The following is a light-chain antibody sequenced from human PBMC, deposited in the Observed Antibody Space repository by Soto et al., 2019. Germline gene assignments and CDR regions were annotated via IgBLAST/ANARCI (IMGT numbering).Light chain of an antibody. CDR3: HQIHTTPWT. CDR1: QKITTY. V-gene: IGKV1-39*01. CDR2: AAT. Sequence: QMTQSPSSLSASVGDRVTITCRASQKITTYLNWYQQRPGKAPSLLIYAATYLRNGVPSRFSGSGSGTDFTLTINGLQPDDFATYFCHQIHTTPWTFGQGTKVDIK. J-gene: IGKJ1*01.